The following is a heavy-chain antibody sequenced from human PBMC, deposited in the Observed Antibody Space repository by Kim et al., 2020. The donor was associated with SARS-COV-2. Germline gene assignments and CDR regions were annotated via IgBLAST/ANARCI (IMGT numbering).Heavy chain of an antibody. J-gene: IGHJ5*02. CDR2: INSDGSST. CDR1: GFTFSSYW. CDR3: ARGRGAVAGRGDWFDP. D-gene: IGHD6-19*01. Sequence: GGSLRLSCAASGFTFSSYWMHWVRQAPGKGLVWVSRINSDGSSTSYADSVKGRFTISRDNAKNTLYLQMNSLRAEDTAVYYCARGRGAVAGRGDWFDPWGQGTLVTVSS. V-gene: IGHV3-74*01.